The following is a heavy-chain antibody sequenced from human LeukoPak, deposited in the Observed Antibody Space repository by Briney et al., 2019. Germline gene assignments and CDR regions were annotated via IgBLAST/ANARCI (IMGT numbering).Heavy chain of an antibody. J-gene: IGHJ6*03. D-gene: IGHD5-24*01. Sequence: GASVKVSCKASGYTFTGYYMHWVRQAPGQGLEWMGWINPNSGGTNYAQKFQGRVTMTRDTSISTAYMELSRLRSDDTAVYYCARGDGESYYYMDVWGQGTLVTVSS. CDR3: ARGDGESYYYMDV. V-gene: IGHV1-2*02. CDR1: GYTFTGYY. CDR2: INPNSGGT.